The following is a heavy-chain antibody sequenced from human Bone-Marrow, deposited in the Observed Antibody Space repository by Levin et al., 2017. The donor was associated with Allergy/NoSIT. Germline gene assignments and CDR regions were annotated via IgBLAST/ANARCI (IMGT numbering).Heavy chain of an antibody. Sequence: GGSLRLSCAASGFTFSSYGMHWVRQAPGKGLEWVAVIWYDGSNKYYADSVKGRFTISRDNSKNTLYLQMNSLRAEDTAVYYCARTRSWYSPYVGMDVWGQGTTVTVSS. CDR3: ARTRSWYSPYVGMDV. D-gene: IGHD6-13*01. CDR1: GFTFSSYG. J-gene: IGHJ6*02. CDR2: IWYDGSNK. V-gene: IGHV3-33*01.